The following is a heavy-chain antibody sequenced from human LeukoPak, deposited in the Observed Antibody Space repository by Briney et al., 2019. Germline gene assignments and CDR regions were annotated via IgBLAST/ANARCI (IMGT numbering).Heavy chain of an antibody. CDR3: TRDRDTSSWLFAY. D-gene: IGHD6-13*01. CDR2: INPNSGGT. V-gene: IGHV1-2*02. Sequence: VSVKVSCKASGYTFTGYYMHWVRQAPGQGLEWMGWINPNSGGTNYAQKFQGRVTMTRDTSISTAYLELSGLRSDDTALYYCTRDRDTSSWLFAYWGQGTLVTVSS. CDR1: GYTFTGYY. J-gene: IGHJ4*02.